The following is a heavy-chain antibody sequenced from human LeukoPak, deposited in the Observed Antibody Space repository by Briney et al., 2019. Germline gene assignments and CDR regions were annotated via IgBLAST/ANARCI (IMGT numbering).Heavy chain of an antibody. Sequence: PGRSLRLSCAASGFTFDDYAMHWVRQAPGKGLEWVSGINWNSDNIDYADSVKGRFTISRDNAKNSLYLQMNSLRAEDTALYYCAKEAGRDWGQGTLVTVSS. D-gene: IGHD1-26*01. V-gene: IGHV3-9*01. J-gene: IGHJ4*02. CDR3: AKEAGRD. CDR1: GFTFDDYA. CDR2: INWNSDNI.